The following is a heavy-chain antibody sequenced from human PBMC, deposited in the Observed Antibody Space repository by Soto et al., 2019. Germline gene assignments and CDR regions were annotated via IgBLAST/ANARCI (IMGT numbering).Heavy chain of an antibody. J-gene: IGHJ6*02. V-gene: IGHV1-18*01. CDR1: GYDYVTYA. CDR2: ISTLNGNT. D-gene: IGHD1-1*01. CDR3: ARRVHMWLPDYYGIAF. Sequence: QAQLVQSGAEVKKPGASVNVSCKASGYDYVTYAITWVRQRPGQGLEWMGWISTLNGNTNYAQNFQGRVTMTTDTSTRIVHWELRSLRSDDTAVYCWARRVHMWLPDYYGIAFWGQGTTVTVSS.